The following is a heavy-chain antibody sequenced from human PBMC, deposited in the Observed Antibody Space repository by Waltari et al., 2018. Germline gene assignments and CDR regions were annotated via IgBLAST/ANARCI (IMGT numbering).Heavy chain of an antibody. D-gene: IGHD3-10*01. CDR1: GGSFSGYY. CDR2: INHSGST. J-gene: IGHJ4*02. V-gene: IGHV4-34*01. CDR3: AREVRWVGYFDY. Sequence: QVQLQQWGAGLLKPSETLSLTCAVYGGSFSGYYWSWIRQPPGKGLEWIGEINHSGSTNYNPSLKSRGTISVDTSKNQFSLKLSSVTAADTAVYYCAREVRWVGYFDYWGQGTLVTVSS.